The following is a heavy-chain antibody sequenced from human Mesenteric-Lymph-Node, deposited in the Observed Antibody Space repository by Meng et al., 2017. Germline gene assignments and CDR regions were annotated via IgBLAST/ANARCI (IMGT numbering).Heavy chain of an antibody. CDR1: GFTFSSYA. V-gene: IGHV3-30*01. D-gene: IGHD5-24*01. CDR3: AGEYTVTVEMATFRVVNGIGYFDY. CDR2: ISYDGSNK. J-gene: IGHJ4*02. Sequence: GGSLRLSCAASGFTFSSYAMHWVRQAPGKGLEWVAVISYDGSNKYYADSVKGRFTISRDNSKNTLYLQMNSLRAEDTAVYYCAGEYTVTVEMATFRVVNGIGYFDYWGQGTLVTVSS.